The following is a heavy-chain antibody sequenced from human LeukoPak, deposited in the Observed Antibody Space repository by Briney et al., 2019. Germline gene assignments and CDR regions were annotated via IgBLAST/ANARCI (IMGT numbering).Heavy chain of an antibody. CDR2: IKTKSGGGTT. CDR3: TTNHAFDI. Sequence: GGSLRLSCAPSYLILRNAVMNWVRQAPGKGLEWVGRIKTKSGGGTTDYAAPVKGRLTISRDDSKNTLYLQMNSLKAEDTAVYYCTTNHAFDIWGQGTMVTVSS. J-gene: IGHJ3*02. V-gene: IGHV3-15*07. CDR1: YLILRNAV.